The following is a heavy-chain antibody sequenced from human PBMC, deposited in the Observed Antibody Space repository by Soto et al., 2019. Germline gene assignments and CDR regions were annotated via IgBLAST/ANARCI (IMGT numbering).Heavy chain of an antibody. J-gene: IGHJ6*02. CDR1: GFTFSSYS. CDR3: ATVLGYSYGLLIPAGMDV. Sequence: GGSLRLSCAASGFTFSSYSMNWVRQAPGKGLEWVSSISSSSSYIYYADSVKCRFTISRDNAKNSLYLKMNSLRAEDTAVYYCATVLGYSYGLLIPAGMDVWGQGTTVTGFS. D-gene: IGHD5-18*01. V-gene: IGHV3-21*01. CDR2: ISSSSSYI.